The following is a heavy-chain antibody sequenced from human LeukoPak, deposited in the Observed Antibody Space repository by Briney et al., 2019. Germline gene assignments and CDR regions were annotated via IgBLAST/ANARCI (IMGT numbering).Heavy chain of an antibody. D-gene: IGHD6-13*01. CDR3: ARGLYSSSWYGVDY. Sequence: PSETLSLTCTLSGCSIISCFRRWIRPPARKGREWIGYIYYSGSTNYNPSLKSRVTIPVDTSKNQFSLKLSSVTAADTAVYYCARGLYSSSWYGVDYWGQGTLVTVSS. V-gene: IGHV4-59*01. CDR1: GCSIISCF. J-gene: IGHJ4*02. CDR2: IYYSGST.